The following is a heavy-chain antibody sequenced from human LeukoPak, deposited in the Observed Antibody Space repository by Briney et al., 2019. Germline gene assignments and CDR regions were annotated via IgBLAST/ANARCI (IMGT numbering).Heavy chain of an antibody. CDR1: GGSISSYY. CDR2: IYYSGST. CDR3: ARQGYSAYEILDY. J-gene: IGHJ4*02. Sequence: SETLSLACTVSGGSISSYYWSWIRQPPGKGLEWIGYIYYSGSTNYSPSLKSRVTISVDTSKNQFSLKLSSVTAADTAVYYCARQGYSAYEILDYWGQGTLVTVSS. D-gene: IGHD5-12*01. V-gene: IGHV4-59*08.